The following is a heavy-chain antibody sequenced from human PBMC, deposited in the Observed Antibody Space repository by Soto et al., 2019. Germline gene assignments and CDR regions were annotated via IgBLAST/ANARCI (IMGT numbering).Heavy chain of an antibody. CDR3: AGQSYASRGYYYAY. CDR1: GYAFTSYD. Sequence: GASVKVSCEASGYAFTSYDMNWVRQATGQGLEWMGWMNPNSGNTGYAQKFQGRVTMTRNTSISTAYMELSSLRSEDTAVYYCAGQSYASRGYYYAYWGQGTLVTVSS. V-gene: IGHV1-8*01. J-gene: IGHJ4*02. CDR2: MNPNSGNT. D-gene: IGHD3-22*01.